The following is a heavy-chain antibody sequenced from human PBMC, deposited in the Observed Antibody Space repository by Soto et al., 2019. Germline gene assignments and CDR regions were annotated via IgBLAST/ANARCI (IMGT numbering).Heavy chain of an antibody. Sequence: EVQLLESGGGLVQPGGSLRLSCAAPGFTFSSYAMSWVRQAPGKGLEWVSAISGSGGSTYYADSVKGRFTISRDNSKNTLYVQMNSLRAEDTAVYYCANGHSGSYYYYGMDVWGQGTTVTVSS. CDR1: GFTFSSYA. CDR3: ANGHSGSYYYYGMDV. V-gene: IGHV3-23*01. CDR2: ISGSGGST. D-gene: IGHD1-26*01. J-gene: IGHJ6*02.